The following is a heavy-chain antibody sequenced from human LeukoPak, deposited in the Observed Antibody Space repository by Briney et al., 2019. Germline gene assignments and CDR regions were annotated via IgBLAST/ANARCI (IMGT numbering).Heavy chain of an antibody. V-gene: IGHV1-18*01. CDR1: GYTFTSYG. CDR2: ISIYNGNT. J-gene: IGHJ5*02. D-gene: IGHD3-3*01. Sequence: GSVKVSCKASGYTFTSYGISWVRQAPGQGLEWVGCISIYNGNTDYAQKLRGRVTMTTDTSTSTAYLELKGLRSDGTAVYYCARITYDFWSGYYMPADPWGEGTLVTVSS. CDR3: ARITYDFWSGYYMPADP.